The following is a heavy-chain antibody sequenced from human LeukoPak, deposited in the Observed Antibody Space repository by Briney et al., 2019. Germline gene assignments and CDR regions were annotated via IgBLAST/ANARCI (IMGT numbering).Heavy chain of an antibody. CDR3: AELGITMIGGV. J-gene: IGHJ6*04. CDR1: GFTFSSYE. D-gene: IGHD3-10*02. CDR2: ISSSGCTI. V-gene: IGHV3-48*03. Sequence: GGSLTLSCAASGFTFSSYEMNWVRQAPGKGLEWVSYISSSGCTIYYPEWVKGRFTISTAKTKNSLYLQMNSLRAEDTAVYYCAELGITMIGGVCGKRTTVTISS.